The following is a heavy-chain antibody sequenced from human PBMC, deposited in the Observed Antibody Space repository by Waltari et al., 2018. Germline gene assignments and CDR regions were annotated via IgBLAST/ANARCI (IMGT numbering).Heavy chain of an antibody. D-gene: IGHD3-10*01. Sequence: EVQLVESGGGWVQPGGSLRLSCAASGFTVSSTYMSWVRQAPGKGLGWVAVCYIGGSTYYADSVKGRFTSSRDNSKNMLYLQMDSLRAEDTAVYYCARDTSGTKGALDYWGQGTLVTVSS. CDR2: CYIGGST. V-gene: IGHV3-66*01. J-gene: IGHJ4*02. CDR3: ARDTSGTKGALDY. CDR1: GFTVSSTY.